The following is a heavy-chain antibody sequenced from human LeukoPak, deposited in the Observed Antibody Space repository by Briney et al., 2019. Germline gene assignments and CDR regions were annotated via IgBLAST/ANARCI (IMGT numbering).Heavy chain of an antibody. V-gene: IGHV1-18*01. CDR1: GYTFTSYG. CDR3: ARNSYYYGSGTQRHMEMATITEDY. CDR2: ISAYNGNT. J-gene: IGHJ4*02. Sequence: ASVKVSCKASGYTFTSYGISWVRQAPGQGLEWMGWISAYNGNTNYAQKLQGRVTMTTDTSTSTAYMELRSLRSDDTAVYYCARNSYYYGSGTQRHMEMATITEDYWGQGTLVTVSS. D-gene: IGHD3-10*01.